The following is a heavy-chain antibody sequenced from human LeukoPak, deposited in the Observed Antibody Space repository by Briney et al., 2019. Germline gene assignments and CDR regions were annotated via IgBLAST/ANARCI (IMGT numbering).Heavy chain of an antibody. D-gene: IGHD4-17*01. V-gene: IGHV1-2*03. CDR3: ARPRDYGDYDAFDI. CDR1: GYTFTGYY. Sequence: LGASVKVSCKASGYTFTGYYMHWVRPAPRQGREWMGWINPNSVGTNYAQKFQGSVTTTSDTSISTAYMELSRLRFDDTAVYYCARPRDYGDYDAFDIWGQGTMVTVSS. J-gene: IGHJ3*02. CDR2: INPNSVGT.